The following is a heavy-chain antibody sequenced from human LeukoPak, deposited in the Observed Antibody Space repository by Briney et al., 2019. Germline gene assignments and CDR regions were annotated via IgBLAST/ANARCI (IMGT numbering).Heavy chain of an antibody. CDR3: AYGGDAYKTGY. CDR1: GASITDYY. J-gene: IGHJ4*01. Sequence: PSETLSLTCTASGASITDYYWSWIRQPPAKGLEWIGYIYYTGSPNYNPSLKSRVTLSLDRSQNQFSLKLTSVTAADTAVYYCAYGGDAYKTGYWGHGTLVTVSS. D-gene: IGHD5-24*01. CDR2: IYYTGSP. V-gene: IGHV4-59*01.